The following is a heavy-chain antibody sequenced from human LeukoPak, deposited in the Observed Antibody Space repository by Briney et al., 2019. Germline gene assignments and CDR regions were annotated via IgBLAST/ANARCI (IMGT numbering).Heavy chain of an antibody. V-gene: IGHV1-18*01. CDR1: GYTFTSYG. J-gene: IGHJ4*02. CDR2: ISAYNGNT. Sequence: ASVKVSRKASGYTFTSYGISWVRQAPGQGLEWMGWISAYNGNTNYAQKLQGRVTMTTDTSTSTAYMELRSLRSDDTAVYYCARLLPSDIVVVPAAVDYWGQGTLVTVSS. CDR3: ARLLPSDIVVVPAAVDY. D-gene: IGHD2-2*01.